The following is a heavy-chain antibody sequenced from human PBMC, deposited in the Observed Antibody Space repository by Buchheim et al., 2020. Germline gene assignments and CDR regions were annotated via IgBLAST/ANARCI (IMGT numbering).Heavy chain of an antibody. CDR1: GGSFSGHY. CDR3: ARGLGRGSYSNQSPRWFDP. V-gene: IGHV4-34*01. D-gene: IGHD4-11*01. CDR2: INHSGST. J-gene: IGHJ5*02. Sequence: QVQLQQWGAGLLKPSETLSLTCAVYGGSFSGHYWSWIRQPPGKGLEWIGEINHSGSTNYNPSLKSRVTISVDTSKNQFSLKLSSVTAADTAVYYCARGLGRGSYSNQSPRWFDPWGQGTL.